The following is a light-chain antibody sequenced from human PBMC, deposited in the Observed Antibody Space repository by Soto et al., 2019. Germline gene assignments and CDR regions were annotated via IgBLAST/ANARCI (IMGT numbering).Light chain of an antibody. Sequence: IVLTQSPATLSVSPGERATLSCRASQSVSSLLAWYQQKPRQAPRLLIYDTSTRATGIPARFSGSGSGTDFTLTISSLQSEDFAVYYCQHYGSSQYTFGQGTKLEIK. V-gene: IGKV3-15*01. CDR1: QSVSSL. J-gene: IGKJ2*01. CDR3: QHYGSSQYT. CDR2: DTS.